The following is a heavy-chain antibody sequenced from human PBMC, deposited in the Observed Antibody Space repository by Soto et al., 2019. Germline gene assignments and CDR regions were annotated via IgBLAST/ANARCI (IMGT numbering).Heavy chain of an antibody. CDR1: GYSFTSYW. J-gene: IGHJ6*02. Sequence: GESLKIPCKGSGYSFTSYWIGWVRQMPGKGLEWMGIIYPGDSDTRYSPSFQGQVTISADKSISTAYLQWSSLKASDTAMYYCARRSSWYEFHYYGMDVWGQGTTVTVSS. CDR2: IYPGDSDT. D-gene: IGHD6-13*01. V-gene: IGHV5-51*01. CDR3: ARRSSWYEFHYYGMDV.